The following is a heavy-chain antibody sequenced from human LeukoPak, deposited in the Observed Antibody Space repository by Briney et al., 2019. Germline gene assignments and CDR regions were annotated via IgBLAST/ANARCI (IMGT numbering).Heavy chain of an antibody. D-gene: IGHD3-9*01. J-gene: IGHJ6*02. CDR1: GGSISNYY. Sequence: PSETLSLTCTVSGGSISNYYWSWLRQPPGKGLEWIGYIYYSGSTNYNPSLKSRVTISVDTSKNQFSLNLSSVTAADTAMYYCARGAILRYFDWLSFYGMDVWGQGTTVTVSS. CDR2: IYYSGST. CDR3: ARGAILRYFDWLSFYGMDV. V-gene: IGHV4-59*01.